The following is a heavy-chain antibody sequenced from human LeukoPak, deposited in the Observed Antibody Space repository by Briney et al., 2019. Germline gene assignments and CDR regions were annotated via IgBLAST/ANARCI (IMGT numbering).Heavy chain of an antibody. CDR2: IYSSGNT. D-gene: IGHD1-26*01. J-gene: IGHJ4*02. Sequence: GGSLRLSCAAYGFIVSSNYMSWVRQAPGKGLEWVSVIYSSGNTYYADSVKGRFTISRDNSKNTLYLQMNSLRAEDTALYYCARDSGNYRYDNFDYWGQGTLVTVSS. CDR3: ARDSGNYRYDNFDY. CDR1: GFIVSSNY. V-gene: IGHV3-66*03.